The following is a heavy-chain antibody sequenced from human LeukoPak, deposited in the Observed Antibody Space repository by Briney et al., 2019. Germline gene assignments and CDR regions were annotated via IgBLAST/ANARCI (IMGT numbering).Heavy chain of an antibody. CDR1: GFTFSSYS. D-gene: IGHD2-2*01. J-gene: IGHJ4*02. CDR2: ISSSSSYI. V-gene: IGHV3-21*01. Sequence: KPGGSLRLSCAASGFTFSSYSMNWVRQAPGKGLEWVSSISSSSSYIYYADSVKGRFTISRDNAKNSLYLQMNSLRAEDTAVYYCARGVYASLPWTYFDYWGQGTLVTVSS. CDR3: ARGVYASLPWTYFDY.